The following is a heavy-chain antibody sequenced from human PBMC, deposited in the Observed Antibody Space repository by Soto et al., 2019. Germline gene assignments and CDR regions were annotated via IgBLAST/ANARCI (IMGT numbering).Heavy chain of an antibody. V-gene: IGHV1-8*01. D-gene: IGHD4-17*01. J-gene: IGHJ4*02. CDR3: ARVNGDPHY. CDR1: GYTFSTYD. CDR2: MNPKSGYT. Sequence: QVQLVQSGAEVKKPGASVRVSCKASGYTFSTYDINWVRQATGQGLEWMGWMNPKSGYTGSAQKFQGRVTMTRDTSKSTAYLDLSRLTSEDTAVYYCARVNGDPHYWGQGTLVTVSS.